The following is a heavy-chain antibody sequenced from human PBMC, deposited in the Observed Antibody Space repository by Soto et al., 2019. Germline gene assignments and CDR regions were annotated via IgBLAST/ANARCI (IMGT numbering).Heavy chain of an antibody. CDR2: ISTDNRQTP. CDR1: GYTFATYA. Sequence: QVQLVQSGDEVKSPGASVKVSCKASGYTFATYALSWLRQAPGQGLEWMGWISTDNRQTPRYAKNLRERVNMTIETATSTAYMELTSLTFDDTGVYYCARDIPWVCGGVSCFREEGDYGMDVWGQETTVTVFS. D-gene: IGHD2-15*01. J-gene: IGHJ6*02. V-gene: IGHV1-18*01. CDR3: ARDIPWVCGGVSCFREEGDYGMDV.